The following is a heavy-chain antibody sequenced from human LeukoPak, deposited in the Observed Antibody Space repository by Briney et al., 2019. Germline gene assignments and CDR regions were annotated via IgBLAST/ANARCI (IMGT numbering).Heavy chain of an antibody. V-gene: IGHV3-7*03. J-gene: IGHJ6*02. CDR3: ARDSGYSYGQNYYYYGMDV. D-gene: IGHD5-18*01. CDR1: GFTFSSYW. CDR2: IKQDGSEK. Sequence: GGSLRLSCAASGFTFSSYWMSWVRQAPGKELEWVANIKQDGSEKYYVDSVKGRFTISRDNAKNSLYLQMNSLRAEDTAVYYCARDSGYSYGQNYYYYGMDVWGQGTTVTVSS.